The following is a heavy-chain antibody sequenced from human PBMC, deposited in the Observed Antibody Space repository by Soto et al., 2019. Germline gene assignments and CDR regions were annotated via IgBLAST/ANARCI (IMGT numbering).Heavy chain of an antibody. CDR1: GGSISSYY. J-gene: IGHJ4*02. V-gene: IGHV4-59*01. Sequence: PSETLSLTCTVSGGSISSYYWSWIRQPPGKGLEWIGYIYYSGSTNYNPSLKSRVTISVDTSKNQFSLKLSSVTAADTAVYYCARSMITFGGVIVMFDYWGQGTLVTVSS. CDR3: ARSMITFGGVIVMFDY. CDR2: IYYSGST. D-gene: IGHD3-16*02.